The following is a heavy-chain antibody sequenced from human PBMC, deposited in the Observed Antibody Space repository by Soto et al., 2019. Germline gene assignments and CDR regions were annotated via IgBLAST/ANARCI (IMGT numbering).Heavy chain of an antibody. CDR2: ISGSGGST. V-gene: IGHV3-23*01. D-gene: IGHD2-21*02. CDR1: GFTFSSYA. CDR3: AKDRNRRRVVVTAIATDY. J-gene: IGHJ4*02. Sequence: EVQLLESGGGLVQPGGSLRLSCAASGFTFSSYAMSWVRQAPGKGLEWVSAISGSGGSTYYADSVKGRFTISRDNSKNTLYLQMNSLRAEDTAVYYCAKDRNRRRVVVTAIATDYWGQGTLVTVSS.